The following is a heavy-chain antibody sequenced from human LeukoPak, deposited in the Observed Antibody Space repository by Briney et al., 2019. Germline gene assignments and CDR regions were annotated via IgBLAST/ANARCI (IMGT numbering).Heavy chain of an antibody. CDR1: GFTVSSNY. D-gene: IGHD2-2*02. CDR2: IYSGGST. Sequence: GGSLRLSCAASGFTVSSNYMSWVRQAPGKGLEWVSVIYSGGSTYYADSVKGRFTISRDNSKNTLYLQMNSLRAEDTAVYYCARDRGYCSSTSCYTQDWYFDLWGRGTLVTVSS. V-gene: IGHV3-53*01. J-gene: IGHJ2*01. CDR3: ARDRGYCSSTSCYTQDWYFDL.